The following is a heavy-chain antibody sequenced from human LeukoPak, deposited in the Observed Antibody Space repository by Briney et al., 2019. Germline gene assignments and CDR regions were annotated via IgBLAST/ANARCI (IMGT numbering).Heavy chain of an antibody. CDR3: ASYGSGSYYDNWFDP. J-gene: IGHJ5*02. Sequence: PSETLSLTCTVSGGSISSYYWSWIRQPPGKGLEWIGYIYYSGSTNYNPSLKSRVTLSVDTSKNQFSLKLSSVTAADTAVYYCASYGSGSYYDNWFDPWGQGTLVTVSS. D-gene: IGHD3-10*01. CDR2: IYYSGST. V-gene: IGHV4-59*01. CDR1: GGSISSYY.